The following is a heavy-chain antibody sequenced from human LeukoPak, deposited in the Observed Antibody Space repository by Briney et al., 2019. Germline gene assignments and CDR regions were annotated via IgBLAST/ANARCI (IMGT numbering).Heavy chain of an antibody. CDR1: GFTFSSYC. Sequence: GGSLRLSCAASGFTFSSYCMSWVRQAPGKGLEWVANIKQGGSEKYYVDSVKGRFTISRDNAKNSLYLQMNSLRAEDTAVYYCARVSIAAAEDYMDVWGKGTTVTVSS. CDR3: ARVSIAAAEDYMDV. D-gene: IGHD6-13*01. V-gene: IGHV3-7*01. J-gene: IGHJ6*03. CDR2: IKQGGSEK.